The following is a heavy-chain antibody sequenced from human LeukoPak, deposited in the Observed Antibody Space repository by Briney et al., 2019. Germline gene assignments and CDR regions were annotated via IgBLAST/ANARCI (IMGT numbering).Heavy chain of an antibody. CDR1: GGSISSGRYY. V-gene: IGHV4-61*02. J-gene: IGHJ6*03. Sequence: SQTLSLTCSVSGGSISSGRYYWTWIRQPAGKGLEWIGRLYANDNTNYDPSLESRVSISVDTSKSQFYLQLTSVTAADTAVYFCARGVVTDDYYMDVWGKGITVIVSS. D-gene: IGHD2-21*02. CDR3: ARGVVTDDYYMDV. CDR2: LYANDNT.